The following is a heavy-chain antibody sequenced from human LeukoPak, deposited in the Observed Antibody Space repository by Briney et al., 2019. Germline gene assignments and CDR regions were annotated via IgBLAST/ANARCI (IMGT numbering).Heavy chain of an antibody. CDR3: GREVAMIVVVTAGLDY. J-gene: IGHJ4*02. CDR1: GFTFSSYW. CDR2: IKQDGSEK. D-gene: IGHD3-22*01. V-gene: IGHV3-7*01. Sequence: NPGGSLRLSCAASGFTFSSYWMSWVRQAPGKGLEWVANIKQDGSEKYYVDSVKGRFTISRDNAKNSLYLQMNSLRAEDTAVYYCGREVAMIVVVTAGLDYWGQGTLVTVSS.